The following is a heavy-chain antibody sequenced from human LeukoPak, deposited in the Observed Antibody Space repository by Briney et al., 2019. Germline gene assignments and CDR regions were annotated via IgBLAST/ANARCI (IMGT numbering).Heavy chain of an antibody. D-gene: IGHD3-16*02. CDR2: IYYSGGT. CDR1: GGSISSGGYY. J-gene: IGHJ4*02. Sequence: PSETLSLTCTVSGGSISSGGYYWSWIRQHPGKGLEWIGYIYYSGGTYYNPSLKSRVTISVDTSKNQFSLKLSSATAADTAVYYCARGPGGYYDYVWGSYRETDYWGQGTLVTVSS. CDR3: ARGPGGYYDYVWGSYRETDY. V-gene: IGHV4-31*03.